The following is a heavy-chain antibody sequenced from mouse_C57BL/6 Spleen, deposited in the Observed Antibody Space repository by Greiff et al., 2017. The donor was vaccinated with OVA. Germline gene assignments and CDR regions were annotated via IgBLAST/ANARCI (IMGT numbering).Heavy chain of an antibody. Sequence: DVKLVESGGGLVKPGGSLKLSCAASGFTFSDYGMHWVRQAPEKGLEWVAYISSGSSTIYYADTVKGRFTISRDNAKNTLFLQMTSLRSEDTAMYYCAKPARDYAMDYWGQGTSVTVSS. CDR1: GFTFSDYG. CDR3: AKPARDYAMDY. V-gene: IGHV5-17*01. J-gene: IGHJ4*01. CDR2: ISSGSSTI.